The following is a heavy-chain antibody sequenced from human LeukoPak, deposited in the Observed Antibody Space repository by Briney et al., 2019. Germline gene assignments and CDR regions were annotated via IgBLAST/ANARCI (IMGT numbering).Heavy chain of an antibody. Sequence: SETLSLTCTVSGGSISSYYWSWIRQPPGKGLEWIGSIYYSGSTYYNPSLKSRVTISVDTSKNQFSLKLSSVTAADTAVYCCARVGYYYGSGSYYKNYFDYWGQGTLVTVSS. CDR2: IYYSGST. D-gene: IGHD3-10*01. CDR3: ARVGYYYGSGSYYKNYFDY. V-gene: IGHV4-39*07. J-gene: IGHJ4*02. CDR1: GGSISSYY.